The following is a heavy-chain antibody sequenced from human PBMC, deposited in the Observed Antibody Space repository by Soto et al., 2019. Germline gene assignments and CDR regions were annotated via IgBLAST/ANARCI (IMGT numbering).Heavy chain of an antibody. J-gene: IGHJ6*02. CDR3: VRDGRNYYGMDV. V-gene: IGHV3-74*01. CDR1: GFTVNNYW. CDR2: ISSDGTTT. Sequence: PGGSLRLSCEASGFTVNNYWVQWVRQAPGKGLVWVSFISSDGTTTYYADSVKGRFTVSRDNAKNTLSLQMNSLRAEDTAVYYCVRDGRNYYGMDVWGQGTTVTVSS.